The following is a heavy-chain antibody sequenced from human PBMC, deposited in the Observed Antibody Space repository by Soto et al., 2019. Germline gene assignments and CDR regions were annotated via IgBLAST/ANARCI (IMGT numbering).Heavy chain of an antibody. CDR3: ARGGLAAAGRGY. Sequence: QVQLVQSGAEVKKPGASVKVSCKASGYTFTGYYMHWVRQARGQGLEWMGWINPNSGGTNYAQRFQGRVTMTRDMSSSTVYMELNRLRSDDTAMYYCARGGLAAAGRGYWGQGSMVTDSS. D-gene: IGHD6-13*01. CDR2: INPNSGGT. J-gene: IGHJ4*02. V-gene: IGHV1-2*02. CDR1: GYTFTGYY.